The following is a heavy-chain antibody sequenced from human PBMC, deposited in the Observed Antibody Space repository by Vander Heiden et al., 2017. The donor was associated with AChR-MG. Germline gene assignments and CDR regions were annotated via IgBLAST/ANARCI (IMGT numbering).Heavy chain of an antibody. V-gene: IGHV3-48*03. CDR2: ISSRGNNL. Sequence: EVQLVELGGGSVTPGGSLTLSCGASGFTFRNYEMNWVRQAPGKGLEWISYISSRGNNLYYADSVKGRFTISRDNAKNSLYLQINSLRVEDTAIYYCAREDGTTGHFDQWGQGTLVTVSS. D-gene: IGHD1-7*01. CDR1: GFTFRNYE. J-gene: IGHJ4*02. CDR3: AREDGTTGHFDQ.